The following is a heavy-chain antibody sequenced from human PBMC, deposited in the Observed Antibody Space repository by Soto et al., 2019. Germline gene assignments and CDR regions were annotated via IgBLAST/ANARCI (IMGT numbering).Heavy chain of an antibody. CDR2: IYHSGST. CDR1: GGSIATYY. Sequence: SETLSLTCNGSGGSIATYYWSWIRQPPGKGLEWIGYIYHSGSTYYNPSLKSRVTISVDRSKNQFSLKLSSVTAADTAVYYCARVPGPWGQGTLVTVSS. CDR3: ARVPGP. J-gene: IGHJ5*02. D-gene: IGHD7-27*01. V-gene: IGHV4-59*12.